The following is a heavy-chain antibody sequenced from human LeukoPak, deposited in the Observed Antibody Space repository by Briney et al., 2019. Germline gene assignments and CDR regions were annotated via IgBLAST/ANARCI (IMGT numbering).Heavy chain of an antibody. J-gene: IGHJ4*02. V-gene: IGHV1-46*01. CDR3: ALYNYDSGSLN. Sequence: GASVKVSCKASGYTFTSYYMHWVRQAPGQGLEWMGIINPSGGSTSYAQKFQGRVTMTRDMSTSTVYMELNSLRAEDTAFYYCALYNYDSGSLNWGQGTLVTVSS. CDR1: GYTFTSYY. D-gene: IGHD3-10*01. CDR2: INPSGGST.